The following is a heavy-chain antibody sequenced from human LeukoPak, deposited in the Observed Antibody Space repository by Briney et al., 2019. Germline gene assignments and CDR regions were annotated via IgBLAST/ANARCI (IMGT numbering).Heavy chain of an antibody. V-gene: IGHV1-69*06. D-gene: IGHD2-15*01. J-gene: IGHJ4*02. CDR3: ARGYCSGGSCIPSRVDY. Sequence: GASVKVSCKASGGTFSSYAISWVRQAPGQGLEWMGGIIPIFGTANYAQKFQGRVTITADKSTSTAYMELSSLRSEDTAVYYCARGYCSGGSCIPSRVDYWGQGTLVTVSS. CDR1: GGTFSSYA. CDR2: IIPIFGTA.